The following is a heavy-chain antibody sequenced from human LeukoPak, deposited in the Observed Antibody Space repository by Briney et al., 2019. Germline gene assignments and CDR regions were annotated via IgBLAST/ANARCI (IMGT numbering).Heavy chain of an antibody. V-gene: IGHV4-61*02. J-gene: IGHJ4*02. Sequence: PSETLSLTSTASGGTISSGSYDWHWNRQPAGKGLEWIGRIYTSGSTNDNPSLKSRFTISVNKDKNQFSLKLRSVTAAHTAVYSCASQRPYTGTYYFDSWGQGTLVTVSS. CDR3: ASQRPYTGTYYFDS. D-gene: IGHD1-1*01. CDR2: IYTSGST. CDR1: GGTISSGSYD.